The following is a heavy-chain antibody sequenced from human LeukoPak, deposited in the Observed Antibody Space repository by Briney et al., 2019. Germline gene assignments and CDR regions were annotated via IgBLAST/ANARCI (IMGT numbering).Heavy chain of an antibody. CDR2: IWYDGSNK. D-gene: IGHD5-18*01. Sequence: PGGSLRLSCEASGFTFSSYGMHWVRQAPGKGLEWVAVIWYDGSNKYYVDSVKGRFTISRDNSKNTLYLQMNSLRAEDTAVYYCAKNLGGYSYGFEVAVDYWGQGTLVTVSS. J-gene: IGHJ4*02. CDR3: AKNLGGYSYGFEVAVDY. V-gene: IGHV3-33*06. CDR1: GFTFSSYG.